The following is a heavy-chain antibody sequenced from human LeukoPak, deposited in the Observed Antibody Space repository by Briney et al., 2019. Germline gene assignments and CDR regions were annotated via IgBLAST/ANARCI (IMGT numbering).Heavy chain of an antibody. CDR2: IYYSGST. Sequence: PSETLSLTCSVSGGPISSYYWTWIRQPPGKGLEWIGHIYYSGSTNYNPSLKSRVTISIDTSKNQFSLKVSSVTAADTAVYYCATNSGWRFDYWGQGTLVTVSS. CDR1: GGPISSYY. V-gene: IGHV4-59*01. D-gene: IGHD6-19*01. J-gene: IGHJ4*02. CDR3: ATNSGWRFDY.